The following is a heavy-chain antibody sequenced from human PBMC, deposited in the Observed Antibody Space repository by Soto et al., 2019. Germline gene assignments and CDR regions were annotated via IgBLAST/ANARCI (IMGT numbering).Heavy chain of an antibody. J-gene: IGHJ4*02. D-gene: IGHD5-18*01. CDR1: GGTFSTYA. CDR2: IIPMFGTA. CDR3: ESGIQLWLRRINNGYSG. Sequence: QVQLVQSGAEVKKPESSVKVSCKAPGGTFSTYAISWVRQAPGQGLEWMGGIIPMFGTANYAQRFQDRITLTADESTNTVYMELSSLRSDDTAVYFCESGIQLWLRRINNGYSGWGQGTLVTVSS. V-gene: IGHV1-69*12.